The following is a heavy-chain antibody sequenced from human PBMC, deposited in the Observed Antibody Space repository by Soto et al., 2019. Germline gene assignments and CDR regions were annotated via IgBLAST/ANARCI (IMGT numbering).Heavy chain of an antibody. CDR1: GYTFNTYG. D-gene: IGHD4-17*01. Sequence: ASVKVSCQASGYTFNTYGINWVRQAPGQGLEWMGWISNYNGKTNYAQKLQGRVTMSTDTSTSTAYMELRGLRSDDTAVYYCARGGPTGDYDYWGRGTLVTVSS. V-gene: IGHV1-18*04. CDR3: ARGGPTGDYDY. J-gene: IGHJ4*02. CDR2: ISNYNGKT.